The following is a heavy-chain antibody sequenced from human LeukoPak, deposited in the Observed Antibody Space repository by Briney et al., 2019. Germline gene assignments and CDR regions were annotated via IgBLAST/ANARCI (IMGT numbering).Heavy chain of an antibody. D-gene: IGHD6-13*01. V-gene: IGHV4-59*01. J-gene: IGHJ4*02. Sequence: SETLSLTCTVSGGSISTYYWSWIRQPPGKGLEWIGSIYYSGSTNYNPSLKSRVTISVDTSKNQLSLKLNSVSAADTAVYYYATGLVYSSSLDYFDHWGQGTLVTVSS. CDR2: IYYSGST. CDR3: ATGLVYSSSLDYFDH. CDR1: GGSISTYY.